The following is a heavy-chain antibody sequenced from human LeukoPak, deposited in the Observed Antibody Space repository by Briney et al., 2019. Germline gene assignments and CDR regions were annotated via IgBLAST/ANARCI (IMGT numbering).Heavy chain of an antibody. Sequence: SETLCLTCTVSGGSISSGSYYWSWIRQPAAKGLEWIGRIYTSGSTNYNPSLKSRVTISVDTSKNQFSLKLSSVTAADTAVYYCARARSGYYSPAGDYWGQGTLVTVSS. D-gene: IGHD3-22*01. V-gene: IGHV4-61*02. CDR1: GGSISSGSYY. J-gene: IGHJ4*02. CDR2: IYTSGST. CDR3: ARARSGYYSPAGDY.